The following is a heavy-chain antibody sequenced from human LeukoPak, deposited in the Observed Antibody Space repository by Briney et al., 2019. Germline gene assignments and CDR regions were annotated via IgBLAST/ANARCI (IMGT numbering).Heavy chain of an antibody. CDR1: GFTFSSYA. CDR2: ISGSGSST. V-gene: IGHV3-23*01. J-gene: IGHJ4*02. CDR3: AKDSGYSSSWYDFDY. D-gene: IGHD6-13*01. Sequence: PGGSLRLSCAASGFTFSSYAMTWVRQAPGKGLEWVSAISGSGSSTYYADSVKGRFTMSRDNSKNTLYLQMSSLRAEDTAVYYCAKDSGYSSSWYDFDYWGQGTLVTVSS.